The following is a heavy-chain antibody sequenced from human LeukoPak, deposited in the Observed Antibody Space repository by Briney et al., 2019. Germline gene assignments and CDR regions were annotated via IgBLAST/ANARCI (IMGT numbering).Heavy chain of an antibody. CDR1: GGSISGLY. V-gene: IGHV4-4*07. J-gene: IGHJ4*02. CDR3: AGGPYGSGSYGVDN. CDR2: IYNSDNT. D-gene: IGHD3-10*01. Sequence: PSETLSLTCSVSGGSISGLYWSWIRQPAGKGLEWIGRIYNSDNTNYNPSLKSRVTMSIVTSKNQISLELSSVTAADTAVYYCAGGPYGSGSYGVDNWGQGILVTVSS.